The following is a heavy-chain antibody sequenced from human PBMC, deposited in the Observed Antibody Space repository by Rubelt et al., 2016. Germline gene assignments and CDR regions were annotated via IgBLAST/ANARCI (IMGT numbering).Heavy chain of an antibody. CDR3: ARDGYFDL. V-gene: IGHV1-2*06. Sequence: QVQLVQSGAEVKKPGASVKVSCKASGYTFTGYYIHWMRQAPGQGLEWMGRIDPNSGATNYTQIFQGRVTMTTDTSTGTAYMELGSLRSDGTAVYYCARDGYFDLWGRGTLVTVSS. J-gene: IGHJ2*01. CDR1: GYTFTGYY. CDR2: IDPNSGAT.